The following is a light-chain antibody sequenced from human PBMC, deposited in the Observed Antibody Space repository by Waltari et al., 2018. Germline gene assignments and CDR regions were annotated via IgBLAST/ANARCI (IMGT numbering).Light chain of an antibody. CDR2: GAS. V-gene: IGKV3-20*01. CDR3: RQYGSSVMYT. J-gene: IGKJ2*01. Sequence: EVVLTQSPATLSLSPGERATLSCRASQSVSRSRVAWYLHKPGQAPRLLIYGASGRATGIPDRCSGSGSGTDFSLTISRVEPEDFAVYYCRQYGSSVMYTFGQGTKLEIK. CDR1: QSVSRSR.